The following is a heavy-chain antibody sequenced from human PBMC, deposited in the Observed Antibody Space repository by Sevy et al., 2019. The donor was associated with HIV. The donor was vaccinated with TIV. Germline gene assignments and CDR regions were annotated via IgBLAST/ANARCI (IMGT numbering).Heavy chain of an antibody. D-gene: IGHD3-3*01. Sequence: GGSLRLSCAASGFTFSNYNINWVRQSPGKGLEWVSFISTSSGYIYYTDSVKGRLTISRDNAKNSLYLQMNSLRAEDTAVYYCARDKTILEGRYGMDVWGQGTTVTVSS. CDR1: GFTFSNYN. J-gene: IGHJ6*02. CDR3: ARDKTILEGRYGMDV. V-gene: IGHV3-21*06. CDR2: ISTSSGYI.